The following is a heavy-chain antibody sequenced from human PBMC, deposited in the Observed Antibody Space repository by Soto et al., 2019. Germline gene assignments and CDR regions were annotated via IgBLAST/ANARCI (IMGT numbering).Heavy chain of an antibody. Sequence: GGSLRLSCAACGFCFSSYAMSWVRQAPGKGLEWVSAISGSGGSTYYADSVKGRFTISRDNSKNTLYLQMNSLRAEDTAVYYCAKGGHDSLYIWGSYRYANDAFDIWGQGTMVTVSS. V-gene: IGHV3-23*01. CDR3: AKGGHDSLYIWGSYRYANDAFDI. D-gene: IGHD3-16*02. CDR2: ISGSGGST. CDR1: GFCFSSYA. J-gene: IGHJ3*02.